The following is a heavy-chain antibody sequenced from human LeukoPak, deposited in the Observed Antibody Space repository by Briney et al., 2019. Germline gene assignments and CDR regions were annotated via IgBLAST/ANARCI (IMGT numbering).Heavy chain of an antibody. CDR3: ARDWGGYCSSTSCYEVVH. J-gene: IGHJ4*01. CDR2: IQQDGSEK. CDR1: GFTFSTYW. Sequence: GGSLRLSCAASGFTFSTYWMSWVRQAPGKGLEWVANIQQDGSEKYYVDSVKGRFTISRDNSKNGLYLQMNSLRAEDTAVYYCARDWGGYCSSTSCYEVVHWGQGTLVTVSS. V-gene: IGHV3-7*01. D-gene: IGHD2-2*01.